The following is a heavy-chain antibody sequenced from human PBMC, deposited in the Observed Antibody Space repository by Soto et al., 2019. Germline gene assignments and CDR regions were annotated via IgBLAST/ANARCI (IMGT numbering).Heavy chain of an antibody. V-gene: IGHV3-21*01. J-gene: IGHJ4*02. CDR2: INGRGNYI. Sequence: EVQVVESGGDLVKPGGSLRLSCASSGFTFSTYTMNWVRQAPGRGLEWVSSINGRGNYIYYAESVKGRFTISRDNAKNSSYLQMDRLRAEVTALYYCVREDGKVGTNSAFDYWGLGALVTVSS. CDR1: GFTFSTYT. D-gene: IGHD1-26*01. CDR3: VREDGKVGTNSAFDY.